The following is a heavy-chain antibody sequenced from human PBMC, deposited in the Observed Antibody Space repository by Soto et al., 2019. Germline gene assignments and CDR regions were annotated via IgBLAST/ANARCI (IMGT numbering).Heavy chain of an antibody. J-gene: IGHJ6*02. CDR3: ARDFRYCSSTSCRKNYGMDV. D-gene: IGHD2-2*01. V-gene: IGHV3-33*01. Sequence: QVQLVESGGGVVQPGRSLRLSCAASGFTFSSYGMHWVRQAPGKGLEWVAVIWYDGSNKYYADSVKGRFTISRDNSKNTLYLQRNSLRAEDTAVYYCARDFRYCSSTSCRKNYGMDVWGQGTTVTVSS. CDR1: GFTFSSYG. CDR2: IWYDGSNK.